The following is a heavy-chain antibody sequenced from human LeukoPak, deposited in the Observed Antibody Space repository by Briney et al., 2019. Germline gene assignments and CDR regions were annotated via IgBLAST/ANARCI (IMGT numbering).Heavy chain of an antibody. Sequence: SETLSLTCTVPGGSISSSTYYWGWIRQPPGKGLEWIGSMYYSGSTHYNSSLKSRVTMFVDTSKNQFSLKLISVTAADTAVYYCARLRDGYNNLSPFDYWGQGTLVTVSS. CDR3: ARLRDGYNNLSPFDY. CDR1: GGSISSSTYY. CDR2: MYYSGST. V-gene: IGHV4-39*01. J-gene: IGHJ4*02. D-gene: IGHD5-24*01.